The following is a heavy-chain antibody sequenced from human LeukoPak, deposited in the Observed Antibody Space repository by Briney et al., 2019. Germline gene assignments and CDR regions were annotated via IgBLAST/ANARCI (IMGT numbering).Heavy chain of an antibody. J-gene: IGHJ5*02. CDR3: ARDRQLLWFGELVSWFDP. D-gene: IGHD3-10*01. Sequence: GASVKVSCKASGYTFTSYGISWVRQAPGQGLEWMGWISAYNGNTNYALKLQGRVTMTTDTSTSTAYMELRSLRSDDTAVYYCARDRQLLWFGELVSWFDPWGQGTLVTVSS. V-gene: IGHV1-18*04. CDR1: GYTFTSYG. CDR2: ISAYNGNT.